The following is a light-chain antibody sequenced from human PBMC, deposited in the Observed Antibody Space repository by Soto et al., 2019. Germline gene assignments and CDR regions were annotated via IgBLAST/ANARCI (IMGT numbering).Light chain of an antibody. Sequence: QAVLTQPPSASGSPGQSVTISCTGTSTDVGGYNHVSWYQQHPGKAPKLLIFEVTKRPSGVPDRFSGSKSGNTASLTVSGLQAEDEADYYCSSYAGSSVVFGGGTKLTVL. CDR3: SSYAGSSVV. J-gene: IGLJ2*01. V-gene: IGLV2-8*01. CDR1: STDVGGYNH. CDR2: EVT.